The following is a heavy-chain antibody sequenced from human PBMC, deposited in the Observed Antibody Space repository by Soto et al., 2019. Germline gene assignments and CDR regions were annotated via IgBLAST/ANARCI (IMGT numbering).Heavy chain of an antibody. CDR3: AKGGHYYYYGMDV. J-gene: IGHJ6*01. D-gene: IGHD3-16*01. V-gene: IGHV3-23*01. Sequence: GGSLRLSCAASGFTFSSYAMSWVRQAPGKGLEWVSAISGSGGSTYYADSVKGRFTISRDNSKNKLYLQMNSLRAEDTAVYYCAKGGHYYYYGMDVWGQGTTVTVSS. CDR1: GFTFSSYA. CDR2: ISGSGGST.